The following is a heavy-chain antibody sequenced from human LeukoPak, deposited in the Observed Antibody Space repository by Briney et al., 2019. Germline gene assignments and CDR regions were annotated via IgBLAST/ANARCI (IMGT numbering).Heavy chain of an antibody. V-gene: IGHV3-23*01. CDR3: TKMSGGSFTPYYYYYYMDV. CDR2: ISNSGGSI. J-gene: IGHJ6*03. Sequence: GGSLRLSCVVSGFTFSNYAMSRVRQAPGKGLEWVSTISNSGGSIYYADSVKGRFTISRDNSKNTLYLQMNSLRVEDTAVYFCTKMSGGSFTPYYYYYYMDVWGKGTTVTVSS. CDR1: GFTFSNYA. D-gene: IGHD1-26*01.